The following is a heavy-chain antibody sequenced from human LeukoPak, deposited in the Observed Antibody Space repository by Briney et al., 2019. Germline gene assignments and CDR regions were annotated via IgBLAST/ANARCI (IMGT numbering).Heavy chain of an antibody. D-gene: IGHD5-24*01. CDR1: GFNFDNYG. CDR3: ARRWGDGYNFDY. J-gene: IGHJ4*02. V-gene: IGHV3-30*02. CDR2: IRYEGGDT. Sequence: GGSLRLSCAASGFNFDNYGILWVRQAPGKGLEWVSFIRYEGGDTYYADSVKGRFTISRDSSKKTIYLQMSSLRAEDTAVYYCARRWGDGYNFDYWGQGTLVTVSS.